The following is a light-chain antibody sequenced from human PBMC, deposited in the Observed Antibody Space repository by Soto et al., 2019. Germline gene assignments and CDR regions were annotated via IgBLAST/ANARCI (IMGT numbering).Light chain of an antibody. J-gene: IGKJ1*01. CDR2: GAS. CDR3: QHYGSSQS. V-gene: IGKV3-20*01. CDR1: QTVSSNY. Sequence: EIVLTQSPGTLSLSPGERATLSCSASQTVSSNYLAWYQQKPGQAPRLLIYGASSRATGIPDRFSGSGSGTDFTLTISRLEPEDFAVYYCQHYGSSQSFGQGTKVEIK.